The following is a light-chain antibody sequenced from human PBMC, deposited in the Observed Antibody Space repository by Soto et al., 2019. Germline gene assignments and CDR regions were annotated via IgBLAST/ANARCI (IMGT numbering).Light chain of an antibody. Sequence: DIQMTPSPSSLSSSVGDRVTITCPASQSISSYLNWYQQKPGKAPKLLIYAASSLQSGVPSRFSGSGSGTDFTLTISSLQPEDFATYYCQQSYSTPRTFGQGTKVDIK. V-gene: IGKV1-39*01. CDR2: AAS. CDR1: QSISSY. CDR3: QQSYSTPRT. J-gene: IGKJ1*01.